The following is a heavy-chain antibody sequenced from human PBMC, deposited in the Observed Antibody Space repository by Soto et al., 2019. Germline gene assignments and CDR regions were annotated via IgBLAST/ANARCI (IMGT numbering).Heavy chain of an antibody. J-gene: IGHJ4*02. V-gene: IGHV4-39*01. CDR1: GSSVSNSNYY. CDR3: VSQRTSVLTQAYFDY. Sequence: SETLSVTCPASGSSVSNSNYYWGWIRQSPGKGLEWIGSVYYRGRSYSKSSVKSRVTISVDTSKNQFSVNLNSVTASDTAVYYCVSQRTSVLTQAYFDYWGPGALVTVSS. CDR2: VYYRGRS. D-gene: IGHD2-8*01.